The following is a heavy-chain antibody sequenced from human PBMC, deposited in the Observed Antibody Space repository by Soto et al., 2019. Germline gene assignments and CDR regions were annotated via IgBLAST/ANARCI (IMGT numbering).Heavy chain of an antibody. Sequence: SETLSLTCTVSGGSFISTTYYWGWIRQPPGKGLEWIGNIYYSGTTSYNPSLKSRVTMSVDTSKNQFSLKLSSVTAADTAVYYCARLDCPTTNCYIVGRGFHPCGQGTLVTVSS. CDR2: IYYSGTT. J-gene: IGHJ5*02. V-gene: IGHV4-39*01. CDR3: ARLDCPTTNCYIVGRGFHP. CDR1: GGSFISTTYY. D-gene: IGHD2-2*02.